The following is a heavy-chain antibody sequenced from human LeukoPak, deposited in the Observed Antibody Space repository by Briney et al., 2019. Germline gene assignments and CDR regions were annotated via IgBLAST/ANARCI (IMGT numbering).Heavy chain of an antibody. V-gene: IGHV3-23*01. CDR2: ISGSGGST. D-gene: IGHD6-19*01. Sequence: GGSLRLSCAASGFTFSSYAMSWVRQAPGKGLEWVSAISGSGGSTYYADSVKGRFTISRDNSKNTLYVQMNSLRAEDTAVYYCAKYSSGWYCSDYWGQGTLVTVSS. CDR3: AKYSSGWYCSDY. J-gene: IGHJ4*02. CDR1: GFTFSSYA.